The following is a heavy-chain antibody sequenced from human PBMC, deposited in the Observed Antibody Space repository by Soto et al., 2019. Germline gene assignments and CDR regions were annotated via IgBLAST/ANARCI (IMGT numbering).Heavy chain of an antibody. Sequence: QVQLVQSGAEVKKPGSSVKVSCKASGGTFSSYAISWVRQAPGQGLEWMGGIIPIFGTANYAQKFQGRVTITADDSTSTAYMELSSLRSEDTAVYYCARDTDTAMVGFYYYGRDVWGQGTTVTVSS. J-gene: IGHJ6*02. CDR2: IIPIFGTA. V-gene: IGHV1-69*12. D-gene: IGHD5-18*01. CDR1: GGTFSSYA. CDR3: ARDTDTAMVGFYYYGRDV.